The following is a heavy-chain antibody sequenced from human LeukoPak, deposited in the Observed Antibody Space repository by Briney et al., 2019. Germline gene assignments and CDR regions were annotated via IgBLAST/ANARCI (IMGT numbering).Heavy chain of an antibody. V-gene: IGHV3-21*01. J-gene: IGHJ4*02. CDR3: ARTRDSSGCFDF. Sequence: GGSLRLSCSASGFTFNTYSMNWVRQAPGKGLEWVSSISTGSTYIFYGDSVKGRFTISRDNADNSLYLQMNSLRAEDTAVYYCARTRDSSGCFDFRGQGTLVTVSS. CDR1: GFTFNTYS. D-gene: IGHD6-19*01. CDR2: ISTGSTYI.